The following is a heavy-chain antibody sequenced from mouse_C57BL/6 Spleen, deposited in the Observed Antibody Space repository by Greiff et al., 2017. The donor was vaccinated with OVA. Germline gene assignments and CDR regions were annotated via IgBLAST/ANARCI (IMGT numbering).Heavy chain of an antibody. D-gene: IGHD1-1*01. CDR1: GYTFTSYW. CDR2: IDPSDSYT. V-gene: IGHV1-50*01. CDR3: ARGLYGSSSDY. Sequence: QVQLQQPGAELVKPGASVKLSCKASGYTFTSYWMQWVKQRPGQGLEWIGEIDPSDSYTNYNQKFKGKATLTVDTSSSTAYMQLSSLTSEDAAVYYCARGLYGSSSDYWGQGTTLTVSS. J-gene: IGHJ2*01.